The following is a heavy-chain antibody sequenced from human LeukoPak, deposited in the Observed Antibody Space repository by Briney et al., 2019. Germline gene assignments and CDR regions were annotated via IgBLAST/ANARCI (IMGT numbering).Heavy chain of an antibody. Sequence: GGSLRLSCAASGFTFSGYAMNWVRQAPGKGLEWVSTITGTGISTYDADSVRGRFTISRDNSKNTLYLKMNSLRAEDTAVYFCARDGGAYCSSTSCHNFDLWGRGTLVTVSS. V-gene: IGHV3-23*01. CDR2: ITGTGIST. CDR3: ARDGGAYCSSTSCHNFDL. D-gene: IGHD2-2*02. CDR1: GFTFSGYA. J-gene: IGHJ2*01.